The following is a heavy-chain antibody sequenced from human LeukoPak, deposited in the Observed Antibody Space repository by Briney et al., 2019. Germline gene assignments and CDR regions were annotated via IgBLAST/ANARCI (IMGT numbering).Heavy chain of an antibody. Sequence: GGSLRLSCAASGFTVSTTYMSWVRQAPGKGRDWVSVIYSGGSTSSADSVKGRFTISRDNSKNTLYLQMNSLRAEDTAVYYCASTSVTTGPYYYYYGMDVWGQGTTVTVSS. CDR3: ASTSVTTGPYYYYYGMDV. V-gene: IGHV3-66*01. CDR1: GFTVSTTY. CDR2: IYSGGST. J-gene: IGHJ6*02. D-gene: IGHD4-17*01.